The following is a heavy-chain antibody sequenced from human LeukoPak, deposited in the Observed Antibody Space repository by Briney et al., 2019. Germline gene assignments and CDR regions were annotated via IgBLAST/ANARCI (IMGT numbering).Heavy chain of an antibody. D-gene: IGHD3-3*01. V-gene: IGHV1-2*02. CDR1: GYTFTGYY. CDR2: INPNSGGT. CDR3: ARDSYDFWSGYPHYFDY. Sequence: ASVKVSCKASGYTFTGYYMHWVRQAPGQGLEWMGWINPNSGGTNYAQKFQGRVTMTRDTSISTAYMELSRLRSDDTAVYYCARDSYDFWSGYPHYFDYWGQGTLVTVSS. J-gene: IGHJ4*02.